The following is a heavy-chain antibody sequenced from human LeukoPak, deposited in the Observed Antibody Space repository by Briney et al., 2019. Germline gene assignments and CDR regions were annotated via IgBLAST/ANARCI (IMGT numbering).Heavy chain of an antibody. CDR3: ARAQGSSGWYLPFDY. Sequence: GSVKVSCKASGYTFTGYYMHWVRQAPGQGLEWMGWINPNSGGTNYAQKFQGRVTMTRDTSISTAYMELSRLRSDDTAVYYCARAQGSSGWYLPFDYWGQGTLVTVSS. J-gene: IGHJ4*02. V-gene: IGHV1-2*02. CDR1: GYTFTGYY. D-gene: IGHD6-19*01. CDR2: INPNSGGT.